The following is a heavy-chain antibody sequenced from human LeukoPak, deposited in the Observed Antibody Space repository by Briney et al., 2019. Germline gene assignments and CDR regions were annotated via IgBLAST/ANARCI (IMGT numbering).Heavy chain of an antibody. J-gene: IGHJ6*03. D-gene: IGHD6-13*01. CDR2: MSGSDAGT. CDR3: ARAAAAAGTVSRSGYMDV. CDR1: GFTFNSYA. Sequence: GGSLRLSCIASGFTFNSYAMSWVRQAPGKGLEWVSAMSGSDAGTYYADSVKGRFTIPRDNSKNTLFLQMNSLRAEDTAVYYCARAAAAAGTVSRSGYMDVWGKGTTVTISS. V-gene: IGHV3-23*01.